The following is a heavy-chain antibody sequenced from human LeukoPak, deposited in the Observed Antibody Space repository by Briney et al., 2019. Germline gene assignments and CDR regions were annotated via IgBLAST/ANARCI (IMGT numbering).Heavy chain of an antibody. CDR3: ARGTPTTRDFDY. J-gene: IGHJ4*02. CDR2: ISGSSIYI. D-gene: IGHD4-11*01. V-gene: IGHV3-21*01. CDR1: GFTFSAYS. Sequence: GGSLRLSCATSGFTFSAYSMNWVRLAPGKGLEWVSSISGSSIYIYYADSVKGRFTISRDNAKNSLFLQMSSLRAEDTAVYYCARGTPTTRDFDYWGQGTLVTVSS.